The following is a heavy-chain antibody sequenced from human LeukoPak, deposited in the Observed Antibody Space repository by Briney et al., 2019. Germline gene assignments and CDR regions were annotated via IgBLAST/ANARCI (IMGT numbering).Heavy chain of an antibody. Sequence: PGGSLRLSCAASGFTFSNAWMSWVRQAPGKGLEWVSAISGSGGSTYYADSVKGRFTISRDNSKNTLYLQMNSLRAEDTAVYYCAKDGDSGYDYLFWFDYWGQGTLVTVSS. CDR1: GFTFSNAW. CDR3: AKDGDSGYDYLFWFDY. J-gene: IGHJ4*02. V-gene: IGHV3-23*01. D-gene: IGHD5-12*01. CDR2: ISGSGGST.